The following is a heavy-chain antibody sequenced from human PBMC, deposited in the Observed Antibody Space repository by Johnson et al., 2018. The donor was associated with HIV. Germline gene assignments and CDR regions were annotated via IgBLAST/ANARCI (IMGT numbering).Heavy chain of an antibody. D-gene: IGHD3-3*01. CDR3: ARDRRILKIFGVATDAFDI. Sequence: EVQLVESGGALVQPGGSLRLSCAASGFTFSSYAMSWVRQAPGKGLEWVANIKQDGSEKYYVDSVKGRFTISRDNDKNSLYLQMNSLRAEDTAVYYCARDRRILKIFGVATDAFDIWGQGTMVTVSS. CDR1: GFTFSSYA. J-gene: IGHJ3*02. V-gene: IGHV3-7*01. CDR2: IKQDGSEK.